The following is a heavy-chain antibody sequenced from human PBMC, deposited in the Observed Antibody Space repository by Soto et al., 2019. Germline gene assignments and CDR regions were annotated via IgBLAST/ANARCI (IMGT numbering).Heavy chain of an antibody. CDR2: IIPIFGTA. V-gene: IGHV1-69*01. J-gene: IGHJ5*02. Sequence: QVQLVQSGAEVKKPGSSVKVSCKASGGTFSSYAISWVRQAPGQGLEWMGGIIPIFGTANYAQKFQGRVTITADESTSTAYMELSSLRSEDTAVYYXAXLXXXXSTSCLSVWFDPWGQGTLVTVSS. D-gene: IGHD2-2*01. CDR3: AXLXXXXSTSCLSVWFDP. CDR1: GGTFSSYA.